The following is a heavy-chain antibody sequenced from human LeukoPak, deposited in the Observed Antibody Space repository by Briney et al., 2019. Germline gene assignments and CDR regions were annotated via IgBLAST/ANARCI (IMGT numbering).Heavy chain of an antibody. J-gene: IGHJ4*02. CDR2: VSGSGTSI. V-gene: IGHV3-11*01. CDR1: GFTFSGYY. Sequence: GGSLRLSCAASGFTFSGYYMSWIRQAPGKGLEWVSYVSGSGTSIHYADSVKGRFSISRDNAKNSLFLQMNSLRAEDTAVYYCARDRGVAVSDFWGQGTLVSVSS. CDR3: ARDRGVAVSDF. D-gene: IGHD3-10*01.